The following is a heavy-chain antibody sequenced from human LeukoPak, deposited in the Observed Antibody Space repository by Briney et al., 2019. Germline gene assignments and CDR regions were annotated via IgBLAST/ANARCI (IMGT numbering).Heavy chain of an antibody. J-gene: IGHJ3*02. CDR1: GGSISSGSYY. CDR3: ARLTGTTAFDI. CDR2: IYTSGST. Sequence: PSQTLSLTCTVSGGSISSGSYYWSWIRQPAGKGLEWIGRIYTSGSTNYNPSLKSRVTISVDTSKNQFSLKLSSVTAADTAVYYCARLTGTTAFDIWGQGTMVTVSS. D-gene: IGHD1-7*01. V-gene: IGHV4-61*02.